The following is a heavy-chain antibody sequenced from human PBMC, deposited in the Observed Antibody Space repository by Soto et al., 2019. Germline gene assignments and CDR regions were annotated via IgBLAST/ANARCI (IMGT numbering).Heavy chain of an antibody. J-gene: IGHJ4*02. CDR2: VAYDGSYK. Sequence: PGGSLRLSCAASGFTFSSYGVHWVRQAPGKGLEWVAVVAYDGSYKYYADSVKGRFTISRDNSKNTLYLQMNSLRAEDTAVYYCARDKQQQQSSYYFDYWGQGTLVTVSS. D-gene: IGHD6-13*01. CDR1: GFTFSSYG. CDR3: ARDKQQQQSSYYFDY. V-gene: IGHV3-30*03.